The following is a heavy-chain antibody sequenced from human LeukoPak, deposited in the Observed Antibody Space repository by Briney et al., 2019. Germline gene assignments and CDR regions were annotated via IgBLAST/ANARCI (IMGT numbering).Heavy chain of an antibody. Sequence: PSQTLSPTCTVSGGSISSGDYYWSWIRQPPGKGLEWIGYIYYSGSTYSNPSLKSRVTISVDTSKDQFSLKLTSVTAADTAVYYCARGTYYYDSGGYDYGMDVWGQGTTVTVSS. CDR2: IYYSGST. V-gene: IGHV4-30-4*01. CDR1: GGSISSGDYY. J-gene: IGHJ6*02. D-gene: IGHD3-22*01. CDR3: ARGTYYYDSGGYDYGMDV.